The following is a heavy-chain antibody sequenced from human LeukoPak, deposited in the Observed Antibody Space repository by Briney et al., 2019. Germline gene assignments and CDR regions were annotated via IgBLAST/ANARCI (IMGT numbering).Heavy chain of an antibody. J-gene: IGHJ6*02. CDR3: AKDGGPKTPGHCSTTTCYYYFGMDV. D-gene: IGHD2-2*01. Sequence: GGSLRLSCAASAFTFGSYSMNSVRQAPGKGLEWVSSISSSSSYIYYTDSVKGRFTISRDNAKSSLYLQMNSLRAEDTALYYCAKDGGPKTPGHCSTTTCYYYFGMDVWGQGTTVTVSS. V-gene: IGHV3-21*04. CDR1: AFTFGSYS. CDR2: ISSSSSYI.